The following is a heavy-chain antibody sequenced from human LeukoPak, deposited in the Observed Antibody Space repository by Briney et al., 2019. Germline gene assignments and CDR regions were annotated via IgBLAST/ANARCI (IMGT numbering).Heavy chain of an antibody. D-gene: IGHD2-2*02. Sequence: SVKVSCKASGGTFSSYAISWVRQAPGQGLEWMGGIIPIFGTTTYAQKFQGRITIITDASTSTVYMELSSLRSEDTAVYYCARWAGFCTTNNCYNPFDYWGQGTLVTVSS. CDR2: IIPIFGTT. CDR3: ARWAGFCTTNNCYNPFDY. J-gene: IGHJ4*02. CDR1: GGTFSSYA. V-gene: IGHV1-69*05.